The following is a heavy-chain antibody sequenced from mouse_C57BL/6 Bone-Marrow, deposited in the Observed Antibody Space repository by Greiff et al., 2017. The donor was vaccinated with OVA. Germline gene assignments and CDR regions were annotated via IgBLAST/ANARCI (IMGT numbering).Heavy chain of an antibody. CDR2: ISSGSSTI. D-gene: IGHD2-10*02. J-gene: IGHJ2*01. Sequence: EVMLVESGGGLVKPGGSLKLSCAASGFTFSDYGMHWVRQAPEKGLEWVAYISSGSSTIYYADTVQGRFTISRDNAKNTLFLQMTSLRSEDTAMYYCARRYGDDWGQGTTLTVSS. CDR3: ARRYGDD. V-gene: IGHV5-17*01. CDR1: GFTFSDYG.